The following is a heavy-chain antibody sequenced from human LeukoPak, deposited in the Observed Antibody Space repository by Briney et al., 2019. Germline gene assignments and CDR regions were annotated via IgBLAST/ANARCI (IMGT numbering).Heavy chain of an antibody. V-gene: IGHV1-69*05. CDR2: IIAIFGTA. Sequence: ASVKVSCKASGGTFSSYAISWVRQAPGQGLEWMGGIIAIFGTANYAQKFQGRVTITTDESTSTAYMELSSLRSEDTAVYYCARGRTYYDFWSYHRSDAFDIWGQGTMVTVSS. J-gene: IGHJ3*02. D-gene: IGHD3-3*01. CDR1: GGTFSSYA. CDR3: ARGRTYYDFWSYHRSDAFDI.